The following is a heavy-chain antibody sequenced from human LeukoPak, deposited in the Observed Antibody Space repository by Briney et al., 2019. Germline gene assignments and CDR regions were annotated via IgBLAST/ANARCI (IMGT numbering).Heavy chain of an antibody. CDR3: AKAFSSGWSPFDY. CDR1: GFTINTFT. CDR2: IRGAEGGT. Sequence: GGSLRLSCAASGFTINTFTMNWVRQAPGKGLEWVSTIRGAEGGTYYADSVKGRFTISRDNFENTLYLQMNYLREEDTALYYCAKAFSSGWSPFDYWGQGAVVTVSS. J-gene: IGHJ4*02. D-gene: IGHD6-19*01. V-gene: IGHV3-23*01.